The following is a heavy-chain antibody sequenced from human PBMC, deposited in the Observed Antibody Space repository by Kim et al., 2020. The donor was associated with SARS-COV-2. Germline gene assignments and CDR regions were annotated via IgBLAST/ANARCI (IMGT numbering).Heavy chain of an antibody. V-gene: IGHV1-69*13. D-gene: IGHD2-2*01. J-gene: IGHJ5*02. CDR1: GGTFSSYA. CDR3: ARDPWVPAADVHLHPHNWLDP. CDR2: IIPIFGTA. Sequence: SVKVSCKASGGTFSSYAISWVRQAPGQGLEWMGGIIPIFGTANYAQKFKGRVTITADESTSTAYMELSSLRSEDTAVYYCARDPWVPAADVHLHPHNWLDPWGQGTLVTVSS.